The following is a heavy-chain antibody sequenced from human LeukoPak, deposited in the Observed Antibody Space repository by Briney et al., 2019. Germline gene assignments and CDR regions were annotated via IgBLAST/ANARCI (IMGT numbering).Heavy chain of an antibody. V-gene: IGHV4-39*07. D-gene: IGHD3-10*01. Sequence: SETLSLTCTVSGGSISSSSYYWGWIRQPPGKGLEWIGSIYYSGSTYYNPSLKSRVTISVDTSKNQFSLKLSSVTAADTAVYYCARDRVGRWFGELLSRSWGQGTLATVSS. CDR1: GGSISSSSYY. CDR2: IYYSGST. J-gene: IGHJ4*02. CDR3: ARDRVGRWFGELLSRS.